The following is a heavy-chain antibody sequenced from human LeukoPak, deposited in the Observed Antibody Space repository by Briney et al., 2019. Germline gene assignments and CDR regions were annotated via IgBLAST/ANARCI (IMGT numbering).Heavy chain of an antibody. CDR3: VRVTNYYDSSGCGNYFDY. CDR1: EFIVSINY. J-gene: IGHJ4*02. V-gene: IGHV3-66*01. CDR2: IYSRGDT. D-gene: IGHD3-22*01. Sequence: GGSLRLSCAASEFIVSINYMTWVRQAPGKGLEWVSLIYSRGDTKYADSVKGRFTISRDNSKNTLYLQMSSLRAEDTALYYCVRVTNYYDSSGCGNYFDYWGQGTLVTVSS.